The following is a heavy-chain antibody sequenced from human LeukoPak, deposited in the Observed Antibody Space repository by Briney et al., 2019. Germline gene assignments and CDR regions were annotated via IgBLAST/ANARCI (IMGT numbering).Heavy chain of an antibody. D-gene: IGHD2-15*01. Sequence: SETLSLTCTVSGGSVSSGSYYWSWIRQPPGKGLEWIGYIYYSGSTNYNPSLKSRVTISVDTSKNQFSLKLSSVTAADTAVYYCARGDYSPSPFDPWGQGTLVTVSS. CDR2: IYYSGST. V-gene: IGHV4-61*01. J-gene: IGHJ5*02. CDR3: ARGDYSPSPFDP. CDR1: GGSVSSGSYY.